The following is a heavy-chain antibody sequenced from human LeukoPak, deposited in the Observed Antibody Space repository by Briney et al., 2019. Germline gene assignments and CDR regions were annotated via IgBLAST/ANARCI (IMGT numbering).Heavy chain of an antibody. CDR1: GDSISTYY. CDR2: VHDSGST. V-gene: IGHV4-59*01. Sequence: PSETLSLTCTVSGDSISTYYWTWIRQPPGKELEWIGYVHDSGSTNYNPSLKSRVTVSVDTSKNQFPLRLSSVTAADTAVYSCARVVEMRTHAFDIWGQGTMVTVSS. J-gene: IGHJ3*02. CDR3: ARVVEMRTHAFDI.